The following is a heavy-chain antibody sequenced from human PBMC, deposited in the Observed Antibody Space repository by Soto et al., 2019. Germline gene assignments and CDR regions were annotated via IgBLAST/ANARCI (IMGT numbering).Heavy chain of an antibody. V-gene: IGHV1-18*01. CDR1: GYTFTSYG. D-gene: IGHD3-3*01. Sequence: VKVSCKASGYTFTSYGISWVRQAPGQGLEWMGWISAYNGNTNYAQKLQGRVTMTTDTSTSTAYMELRSLRSDDTAVYYCARDFSDFWSGQYYYYGMDVWGQGTTVTVSS. CDR2: ISAYNGNT. CDR3: ARDFSDFWSGQYYYYGMDV. J-gene: IGHJ6*02.